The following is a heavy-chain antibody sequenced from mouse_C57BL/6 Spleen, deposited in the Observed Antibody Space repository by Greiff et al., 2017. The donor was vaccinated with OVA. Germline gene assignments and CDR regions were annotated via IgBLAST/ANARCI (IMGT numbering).Heavy chain of an antibody. J-gene: IGHJ2*01. Sequence: QVQLQQPGAELVKPGASVKLSCKASGYTFTSYWMQWVKQRPGQGLEWIGEIDPSDSYTNYNQKFKGKATLTVDTSSSTAYMQLSSLTSEDSAVYYCASATGTGYWGQGTTLTVSS. CDR2: IDPSDSYT. D-gene: IGHD4-1*02. CDR3: ASATGTGY. CDR1: GYTFTSYW. V-gene: IGHV1-50*01.